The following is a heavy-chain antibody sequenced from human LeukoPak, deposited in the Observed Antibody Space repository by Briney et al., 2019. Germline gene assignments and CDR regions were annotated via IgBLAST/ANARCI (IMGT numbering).Heavy chain of an antibody. CDR1: GGSISSGGYY. CDR3: ARTWQQLPDHVWVFDY. V-gene: IGHV4-31*03. Sequence: ASETLSLTCTVSGGSISSGGYYWSWIRQHPGKGLEWIGYSYYSGSTYYNPSLKSRVTISVDTSKNQFSLKLSSVTAADTAVYYCARTWQQLPDHVWVFDYWGQGTLLTVSS. J-gene: IGHJ4*02. CDR2: SYYSGST. D-gene: IGHD6-13*01.